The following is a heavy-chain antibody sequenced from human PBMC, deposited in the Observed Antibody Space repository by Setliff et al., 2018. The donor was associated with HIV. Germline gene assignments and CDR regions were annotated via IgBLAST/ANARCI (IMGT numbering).Heavy chain of an antibody. D-gene: IGHD3-3*01. J-gene: IGHJ3*02. Sequence: ASVKVSCKASGYSFINYGINWVRQAPGQGLEWMGWISTFNGDTNFAQKFQGRVSMTTETSTTTAYLELRSLRSDDTAVYYCARVRERIGVTGTDDAFDIWGQGTAVTVSS. CDR2: ISTFNGDT. CDR1: GYSFINYG. CDR3: ARVRERIGVTGTDDAFDI. V-gene: IGHV1-18*01.